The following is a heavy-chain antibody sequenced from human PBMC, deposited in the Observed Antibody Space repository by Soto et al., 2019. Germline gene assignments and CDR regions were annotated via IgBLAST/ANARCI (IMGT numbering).Heavy chain of an antibody. V-gene: IGHV3-23*01. D-gene: IGHD6-13*01. J-gene: IGHJ4*02. CDR3: AKVTLPQQQLVLFDY. Sequence: PGGSLILSCAASGFTFSSYAMSWVRQAPGKGLEWVSAISGGGGSTYYADSVKGRFTISRDNSKNTLYLQMNSLRAEDTAVYYCAKVTLPQQQLVLFDYWGQGTLVTVSS. CDR1: GFTFSSYA. CDR2: ISGGGGST.